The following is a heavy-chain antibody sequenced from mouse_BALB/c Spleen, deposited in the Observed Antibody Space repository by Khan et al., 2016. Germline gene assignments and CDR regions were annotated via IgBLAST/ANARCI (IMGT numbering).Heavy chain of an antibody. J-gene: IGHJ4*01. D-gene: IGHD2-1*01. CDR3: AGWDGNYRYYAMDY. CDR2: ISYSGST. CDR1: GDSITSGY. Sequence: EVQLQESGPSLVKPSQTLSLTCSVTGDSITSGYWNWIRKFPGNKLEYMGYISYSGSTYYNPSLKSRISITRDTSKNQYYLQLNSVTTEDTATYYYAGWDGNYRYYAMDYWGQGTSVTVSS. V-gene: IGHV3-8*02.